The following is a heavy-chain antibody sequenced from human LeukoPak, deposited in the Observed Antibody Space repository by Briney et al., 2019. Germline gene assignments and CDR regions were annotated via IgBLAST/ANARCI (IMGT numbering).Heavy chain of an antibody. J-gene: IGHJ6*02. V-gene: IGHV1-46*01. Sequence: GASVKVSCKVSGYILTSYYMHWVRQAPGQGLEWMGIINPSGGSTSSAQKFQGRVTMTRDTSTSTVYMELSSLRSEDTAVYYCAREWVSGYYYGMDVWGQGTTVTVSS. CDR1: GYILTSYY. D-gene: IGHD1-26*01. CDR2: INPSGGST. CDR3: AREWVSGYYYGMDV.